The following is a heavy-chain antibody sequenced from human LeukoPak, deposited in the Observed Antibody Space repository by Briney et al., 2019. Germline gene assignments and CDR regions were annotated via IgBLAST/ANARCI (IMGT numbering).Heavy chain of an antibody. Sequence: ASVKVSCMASGYTFTSYYMHWVRQAPGQGLEWMGIINPSGGSMSYAQKFQGRVTMTRDTSTSTVYMELSSLRSEDTAVYYCAREFKPDGYCSSTSCLPDYWGQGTLVTVSS. CDR1: GYTFTSYY. CDR2: INPSGGSM. J-gene: IGHJ4*02. CDR3: AREFKPDGYCSSTSCLPDY. V-gene: IGHV1-46*01. D-gene: IGHD2-2*03.